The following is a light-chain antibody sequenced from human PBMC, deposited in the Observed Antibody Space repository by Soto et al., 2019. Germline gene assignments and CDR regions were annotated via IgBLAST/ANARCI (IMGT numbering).Light chain of an antibody. J-gene: IGKJ2*01. Sequence: EIVMTQSPATLSVSPGERAALSCRASQSGSSNFAWYHQQPCQAPTLLIYDASTRATGIPPRFSGSRSGTDFTLTISSLQSEDFAVYYCQQYNNWPYTFGQGTKLEIK. CDR3: QQYNNWPYT. V-gene: IGKV3-15*01. CDR2: DAS. CDR1: QSGSSN.